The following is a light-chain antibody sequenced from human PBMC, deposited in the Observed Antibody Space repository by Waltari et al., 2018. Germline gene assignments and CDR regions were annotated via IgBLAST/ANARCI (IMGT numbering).Light chain of an antibody. CDR1: QSISRT. CDR2: AAS. Sequence: SCRASQSISRTLVWYQKNPGQAPRLLIYAASTRATGIPDRFSGSGSGTDFSLTISRLEPEDFAVYYCQHYLRLPVTFGQGTKVEIK. CDR3: QHYLRLPVT. J-gene: IGKJ1*01. V-gene: IGKV3-20*01.